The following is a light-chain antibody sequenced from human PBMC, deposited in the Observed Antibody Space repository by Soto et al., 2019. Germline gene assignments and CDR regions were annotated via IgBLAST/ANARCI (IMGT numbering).Light chain of an antibody. CDR2: EAS. V-gene: IGLV2-8*01. J-gene: IGLJ2*01. Sequence: QSVLTQPPSASGSPGQSVTISCTGTSSDVGAYNYVSWYQQHPGKAPKLMIYEASKRPSGVPDRFSGSKSGNTASLSVSGLHAESEADYYCSSYAGSNNLLFGGGTQLTVL. CDR3: SSYAGSNNLL. CDR1: SSDVGAYNY.